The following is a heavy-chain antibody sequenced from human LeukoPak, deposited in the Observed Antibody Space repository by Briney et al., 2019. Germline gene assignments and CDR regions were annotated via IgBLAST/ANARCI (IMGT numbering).Heavy chain of an antibody. CDR1: GYTFTGYY. Sequence: ASVKVSCKASGYTFTGYYMHWVRQAPGQGLEWMGWINPNSGGTNYAQKFQGRVTMTGDTSISTAYMELSRLRSDDTAVYYCARVRFLEWGYNWFDPWGQGTLVTVSS. D-gene: IGHD3-3*01. J-gene: IGHJ5*02. CDR2: INPNSGGT. CDR3: ARVRFLEWGYNWFDP. V-gene: IGHV1-2*02.